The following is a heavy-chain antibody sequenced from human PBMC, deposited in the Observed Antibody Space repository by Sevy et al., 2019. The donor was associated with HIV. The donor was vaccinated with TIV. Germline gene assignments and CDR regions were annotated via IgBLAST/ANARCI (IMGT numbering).Heavy chain of an antibody. J-gene: IGHJ4*02. CDR1: GYIFTSYG. CDR2: INGHNGNT. Sequence: ASVKVSCKASGYIFTSYGISWVRQAPRQGLEWMGWINGHNGNTNYVQNLQGRVTMTTDTSTNTAYMELRSLRSDDQAVYYCARDGYDGSGYQRGLFDFWGQGTLVTVSS. CDR3: ARDGYDGSGYQRGLFDF. V-gene: IGHV1-18*01. D-gene: IGHD3-22*01.